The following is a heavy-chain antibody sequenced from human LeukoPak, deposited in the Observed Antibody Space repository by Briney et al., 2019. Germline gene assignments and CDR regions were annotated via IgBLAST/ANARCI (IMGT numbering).Heavy chain of an antibody. CDR3: ARDYDTSGSYFDFFDY. CDR2: ISYDGSKR. Sequence: SGGSLRLSCAASGFTFSTYAVHWVRQAPGKGLEWVAVISYDGSKRYYADSVKGRFTISRDNSKNAFLQMNSLRAEDTAVYYCARDYDTSGSYFDFFDYWVQGTLVTVSS. J-gene: IGHJ4*02. D-gene: IGHD3-22*01. CDR1: GFTFSTYA. V-gene: IGHV3-30-3*01.